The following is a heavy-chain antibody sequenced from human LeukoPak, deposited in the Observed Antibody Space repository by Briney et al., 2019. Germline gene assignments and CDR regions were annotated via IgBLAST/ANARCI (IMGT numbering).Heavy chain of an antibody. Sequence: GRSLRLSCAASGFIFSTYGMHWVRQAPGKGLEWVALIWYDGSDEHYADSVKGRFTISRDNSRNTLYLQMNSLRVEDTAVYYCVRDRFTMVRGVRNWFDPWGQGTLVTVSS. CDR2: IWYDGSDE. J-gene: IGHJ5*02. D-gene: IGHD3-10*01. CDR1: GFIFSTYG. CDR3: VRDRFTMVRGVRNWFDP. V-gene: IGHV3-33*01.